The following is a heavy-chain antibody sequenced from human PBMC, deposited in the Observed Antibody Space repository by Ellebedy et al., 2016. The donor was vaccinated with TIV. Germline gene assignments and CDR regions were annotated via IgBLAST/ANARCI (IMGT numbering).Heavy chain of an antibody. V-gene: IGHV4-39*01. CDR2: IYYTGST. CDR3: ARSLLIFSFDKCYFDL. CDR1: GDSISRSSYY. D-gene: IGHD3/OR15-3a*01. J-gene: IGHJ2*01. Sequence: SETLSLTCTVSGDSISRSSYYWGWIRQPPGKGLEWIGSIYYTGSTDYHPSLKSRVAISADTSKNQFSLRLSSVTAADTAVYYCARSLLIFSFDKCYFDLWGRGTLVTVSS.